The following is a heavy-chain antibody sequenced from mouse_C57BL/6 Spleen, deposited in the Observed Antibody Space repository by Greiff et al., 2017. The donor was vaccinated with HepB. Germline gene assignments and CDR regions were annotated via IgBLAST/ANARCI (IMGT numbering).Heavy chain of an antibody. CDR3: ARREGRRYFDV. D-gene: IGHD3-3*01. Sequence: QVQLQQPGAELVRPGTSVKLSCKASGYTFTSYWMHWVKQRPGQGLEWIGVIDPSDSYTNYNQKFKGKATLTVDTSSSTAYMQLSSLTSEDSAVYYCARREGRRYFDVWGTGITVTVSS. J-gene: IGHJ1*03. V-gene: IGHV1-59*01. CDR2: IDPSDSYT. CDR1: GYTFTSYW.